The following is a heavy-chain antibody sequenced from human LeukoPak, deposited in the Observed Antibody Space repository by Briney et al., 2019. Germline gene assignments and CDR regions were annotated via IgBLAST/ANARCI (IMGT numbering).Heavy chain of an antibody. J-gene: IGHJ4*02. V-gene: IGHV3-30*19. D-gene: IGHD2-8*01. Sequence: GGSLRLSCAASGFTFSSYGMHWVRQAPGKGLEWVALLAYDGTNEYYTSSVEGRFTISRDNSKNTVSLQMNNLRLDDTAVYYCARGGPLGDTNRFDFWGQGTLITVPS. CDR3: ARGGPLGDTNRFDF. CDR1: GFTFSSYG. CDR2: LAYDGTNE.